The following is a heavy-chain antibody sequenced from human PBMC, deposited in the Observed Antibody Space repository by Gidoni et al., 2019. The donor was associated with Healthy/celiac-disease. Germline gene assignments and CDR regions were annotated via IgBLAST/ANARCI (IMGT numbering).Heavy chain of an antibody. CDR3: VKDIYGDLPFAFDI. D-gene: IGHD4-17*01. Sequence: EVQLVESGGALTQPGRSLRLSCAASAFTFDDYAMHWVRQAPGKGLEWVSGIRWNSGTIGYADSVKGRFTISRDNAKSSLYLVMNSLRVEDTALYYCVKDIYGDLPFAFDIWGQGTMVTVSS. J-gene: IGHJ3*02. CDR2: IRWNSGTI. V-gene: IGHV3-9*01. CDR1: AFTFDDYA.